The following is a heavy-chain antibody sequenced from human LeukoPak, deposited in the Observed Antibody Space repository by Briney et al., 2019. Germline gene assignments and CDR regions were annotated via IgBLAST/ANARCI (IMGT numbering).Heavy chain of an antibody. CDR3: AKGPPPLLIAAAGHYFDY. V-gene: IGHV3-7*03. D-gene: IGHD6-13*01. CDR1: GLTFSSYW. Sequence: GGSLRLSCAASGLTFSSYWMSWVRQAPGKGLEWVANIKQDGTEKYYVDSVKGRFTISRDNAKDSLYLQMNSLRAEDTAVYYCAKGPPPLLIAAAGHYFDYWGQGTLVTVSS. J-gene: IGHJ4*02. CDR2: IKQDGTEK.